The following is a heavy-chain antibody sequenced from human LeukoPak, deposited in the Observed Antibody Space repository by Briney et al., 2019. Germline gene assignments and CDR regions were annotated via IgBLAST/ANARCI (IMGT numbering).Heavy chain of an antibody. CDR1: GGSISNYS. CDR3: AGDSSGGDWPRFDP. D-gene: IGHD2-21*02. V-gene: IGHV4-30-2*01. Sequence: PSETLSLTCTVSGGSISNYSWSWIRQPPGKGLEWIGYIHHSGSTYYNPSLRTRVTISVDRSKNQFSLNLISVTAADTAVYYCAGDSSGGDWPRFDPWGQGTLVTVSS. CDR2: IHHSGST. J-gene: IGHJ5*02.